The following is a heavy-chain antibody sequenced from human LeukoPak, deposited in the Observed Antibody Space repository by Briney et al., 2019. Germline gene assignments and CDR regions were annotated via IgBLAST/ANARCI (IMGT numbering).Heavy chain of an antibody. J-gene: IGHJ4*02. V-gene: IGHV3-33*01. D-gene: IGHD3-16*02. CDR3: ARDKGAGRYFDY. CDR2: IGHDGSSQ. Sequence: GGSLRLSCAASGFTFSIYGMHWVRQAPGKGLEWVAVIGHDGSSQWYADSVKGQFTISRDNSQNMLYLQMNSLRVEDTAMYYCARDKGAGRYFDYWGQGILVAVSS. CDR1: GFTFSIYG.